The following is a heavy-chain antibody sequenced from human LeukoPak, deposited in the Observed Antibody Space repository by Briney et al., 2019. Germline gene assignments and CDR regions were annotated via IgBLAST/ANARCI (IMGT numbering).Heavy chain of an antibody. V-gene: IGHV1-2*02. J-gene: IGHJ4*02. CDR3: ARDLGPDCSGGSCYSFGGKPFDY. Sequence: GASVKVSCKASGYTFIDYYIHWVRQAPGQGLESMGWINPNIGDTNYAQKFQGRVTMTRDTSSSTAYMELRSLRSDDTAVYYCARDLGPDCSGGSCYSFGGKPFDYWGQGTLVTVSS. CDR1: GYTFIDYY. D-gene: IGHD2-15*01. CDR2: INPNIGDT.